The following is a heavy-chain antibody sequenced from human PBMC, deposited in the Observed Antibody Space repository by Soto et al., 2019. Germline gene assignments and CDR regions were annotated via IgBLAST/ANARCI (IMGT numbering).Heavy chain of an antibody. D-gene: IGHD1-26*01. CDR3: AKGIASGSYWYYGMDV. CDR2: ISWNSGSI. V-gene: IGHV3-9*01. Sequence: PGGSLRLSCAASGFTFDDYAMHWVRQAPGKGLEWVSGISWNSGSIGYADSVKGRFTISRDNAKNSLYLQMNSLRAEDTALYYCAKGIASGSYWYYGMDVWGQGTTVTVSS. J-gene: IGHJ6*02. CDR1: GFTFDDYA.